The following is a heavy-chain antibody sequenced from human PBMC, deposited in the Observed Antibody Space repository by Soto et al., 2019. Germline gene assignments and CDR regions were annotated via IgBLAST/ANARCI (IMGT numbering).Heavy chain of an antibody. J-gene: IGHJ6*02. CDR1: GFTFSSYG. Sequence: GGSLRLSCAASGFTFSSYGMHWVRQAPGKGLEWVAVIWYDGSNKYYADSVKGRFTISRDNSKNTLYLQMNSLRAEDTAVYYCARGKLTTVTHYYYYGMDVWGQGTTVTVSS. CDR2: IWYDGSNK. D-gene: IGHD4-17*01. V-gene: IGHV3-33*01. CDR3: ARGKLTTVTHYYYYGMDV.